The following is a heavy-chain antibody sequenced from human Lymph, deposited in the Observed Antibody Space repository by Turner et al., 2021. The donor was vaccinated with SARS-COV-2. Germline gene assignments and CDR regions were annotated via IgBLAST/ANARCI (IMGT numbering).Heavy chain of an antibody. CDR2: ISYDGSNK. CDR1: GFTFNNYP. CDR3: ARDSSGSGTLDY. V-gene: IGHV3-30-3*01. J-gene: IGHJ4*02. D-gene: IGHD3-10*01. Sequence: QVQLVTTGGGVVQPGRSLSLSCAASGFTFNNYPMHWVRQAPGKGLEWVAVISYDGSNKYYADSVKGRFTISRDNSKNTLYLQMNSLRAEDTAVYYCARDSSGSGTLDYWGQGTLVTVSS.